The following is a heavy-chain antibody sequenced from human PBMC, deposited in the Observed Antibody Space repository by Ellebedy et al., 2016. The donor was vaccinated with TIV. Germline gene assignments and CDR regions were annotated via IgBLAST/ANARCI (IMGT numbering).Heavy chain of an antibody. V-gene: IGHV3-33*08. CDR2: IWYDGSNK. D-gene: IGHD6-13*01. J-gene: IGHJ1*01. CDR1: GFTFSSYW. CDR3: ARDLSAIAAAGTGYFQH. Sequence: GESLKISCAAPGFTFSSYWMHWGRQAPGKGLGWVAVIWYDGSNKYYAESVKGRFTISRDNSKNTLYLQKNSLRAEDTGVYYCARDLSAIAAAGTGYFQHWGQGTLVTVSS.